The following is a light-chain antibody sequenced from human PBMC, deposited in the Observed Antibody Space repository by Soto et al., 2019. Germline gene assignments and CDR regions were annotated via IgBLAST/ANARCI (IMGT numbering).Light chain of an antibody. CDR1: QSISSW. Sequence: IQMTNSPSAVSASVKDRVTITFRASQSISSWLAWYQQKPGKAPKLLIYDASSLESGVPSRFSGSGSGTEFTLTISSLQAEDVAPYCCQQYTRHRSTFGEGA. V-gene: IGKV1-5*01. CDR2: DAS. CDR3: QQYTRHRST. J-gene: IGKJ4*02.